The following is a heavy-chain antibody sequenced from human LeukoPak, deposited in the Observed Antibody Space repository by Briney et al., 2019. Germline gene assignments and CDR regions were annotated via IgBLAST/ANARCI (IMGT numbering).Heavy chain of an antibody. V-gene: IGHV3-23*01. CDR3: ARVSGYYDSSGYPGYYFDY. Sequence: PGGSLRLSCAASGFTFSSYAMSWVRQAPGKGLEWVSAISGSGGSTYYADSVKGRFTISRDKSKNTLYLQMNSLRAEDTAVYYCARVSGYYDSSGYPGYYFDYWGQGTLVTVSS. J-gene: IGHJ4*02. CDR1: GFTFSSYA. CDR2: ISGSGGST. D-gene: IGHD3-22*01.